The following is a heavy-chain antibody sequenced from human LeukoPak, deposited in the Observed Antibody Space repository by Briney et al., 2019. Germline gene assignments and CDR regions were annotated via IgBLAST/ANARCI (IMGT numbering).Heavy chain of an antibody. V-gene: IGHV3-48*03. CDR3: ARDEDGDQDFDY. Sequence: PGGSLSLSCAASGFTFSSYGMTWVRQAPGKGLEWVSHISSGGHVISYEDSVKGRFIISRDDAESSLYLQMNSLRAEDTAVYYCARDEDGDQDFDYWGQGTLVTVSS. D-gene: IGHD7-27*01. CDR1: GFTFSSYG. CDR2: ISSGGHVI. J-gene: IGHJ4*02.